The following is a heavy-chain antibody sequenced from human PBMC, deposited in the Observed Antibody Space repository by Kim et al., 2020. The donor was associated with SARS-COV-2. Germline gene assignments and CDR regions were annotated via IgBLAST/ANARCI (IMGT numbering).Heavy chain of an antibody. V-gene: IGHV4-39*07. J-gene: IGHJ3*02. D-gene: IGHD3-9*01. CDR2: IYYSGST. CDR3: ARAPVRYFDWLLQNDAFDI. CDR1: GGSISSSSYY. Sequence: SETLSLTCTVSGGSISSSSYYWGWIRQPPGKGLEWIGSIYYSGSTYYNPSLKSRVTISVDTSKNQFSLKLSSVTAADTAVYYCARAPVRYFDWLLQNDAFDIWGQGTMVTVSS.